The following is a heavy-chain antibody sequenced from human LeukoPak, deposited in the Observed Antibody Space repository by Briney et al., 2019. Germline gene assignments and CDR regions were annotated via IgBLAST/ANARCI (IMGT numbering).Heavy chain of an antibody. V-gene: IGHV4-39*01. J-gene: IGHJ4*02. CDR1: GGSISSSSYY. CDR2: IYYSGST. D-gene: IGHD3-10*01. Sequence: PSETLSLTCTVSGGSISSSSYYWGWIRQPPGKGLEWIGSIYYSGSTYYNPSLKSRVTISVDTSKNQLSLKLSSVTAADTAVYYCARQATPPYYYGSGSYPFDYWGQGTLVTVSS. CDR3: ARQATPPYYYGSGSYPFDY.